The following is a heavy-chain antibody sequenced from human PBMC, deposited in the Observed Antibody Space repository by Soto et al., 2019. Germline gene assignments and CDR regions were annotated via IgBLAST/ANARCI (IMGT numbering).Heavy chain of an antibody. CDR3: AASSGGVYYYGMDV. V-gene: IGHV1-69*06. Sequence: SVKVSCKASGGTFSSYAISWVRQAPGQGLEWMGGIIPIFSTANYAQKFQGRVTITADKSTSTAYMELSSLRSEDTAVYYCAASSGGVYYYGMDVWGQGTTVTVSP. CDR2: IIPIFSTA. J-gene: IGHJ6*01. D-gene: IGHD2-15*01. CDR1: GGTFSSYA.